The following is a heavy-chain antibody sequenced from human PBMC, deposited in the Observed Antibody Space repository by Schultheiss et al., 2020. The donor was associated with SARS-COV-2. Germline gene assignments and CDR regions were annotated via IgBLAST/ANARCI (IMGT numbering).Heavy chain of an antibody. Sequence: GESLKISCAASGFSFSDHYMTWIRQTPGKGLEWVSLIYSGGSTYYADSVKGRFTISRDNFKNTLYLQMNNLRAEDTAIYYCARGQWGGEQMATTILDYWGQGTLVTVSS. CDR2: IYSGGST. CDR1: GFSFSDHY. V-gene: IGHV3-53*01. J-gene: IGHJ4*02. D-gene: IGHD5-24*01. CDR3: ARGQWGGEQMATTILDY.